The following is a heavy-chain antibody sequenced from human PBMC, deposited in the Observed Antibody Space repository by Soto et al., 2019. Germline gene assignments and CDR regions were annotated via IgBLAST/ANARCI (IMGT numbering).Heavy chain of an antibody. CDR2: IIPIFGTA. V-gene: IGHV1-69*12. CDR1: VGTFSSYA. Sequence: QVQLVQSGAEVKKPGSSVKVSCKASVGTFSSYAISWVRQAPGQGLEWMGGIIPIFGTANYAQKFQGRVTITADESTRTAYMELSSLRSEDTVVYYCARVRVRFLEWLGSEGWGQGTLVTVSS. CDR3: ARVRVRFLEWLGSEG. J-gene: IGHJ4*02. D-gene: IGHD3-3*01.